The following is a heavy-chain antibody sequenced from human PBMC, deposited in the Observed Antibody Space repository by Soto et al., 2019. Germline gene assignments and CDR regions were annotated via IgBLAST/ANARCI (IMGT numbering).Heavy chain of an antibody. CDR2: ISSSSSYI. D-gene: IGHD6-13*01. J-gene: IGHJ4*02. CDR1: GFTFSSYS. V-gene: IGHV3-21*01. CDR3: ARESRSSWYVFDY. Sequence: EVQLVESGGGLVKPGGSLRLSCAASGFTFSSYSMNWVRQAPGKGLEWVSSISSSSSYIYYADSVKGRFTISRDNAKNSLYLQMNSLRAEDTAVYYCARESRSSWYVFDYWGQGTLVTVSS.